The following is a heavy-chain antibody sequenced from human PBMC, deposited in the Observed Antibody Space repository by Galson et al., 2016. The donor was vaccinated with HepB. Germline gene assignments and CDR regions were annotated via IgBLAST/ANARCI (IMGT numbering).Heavy chain of an antibody. Sequence: SLRLSCAVFGFTVSNNYMSWVHQAPGKGLEWVSVIYSGGSTYYADSVKGRFTISRDNSKNTVYLQMNSLRDEDTAVYYCARLWFGELARVFWGQGTLVTVSS. D-gene: IGHD3-10*01. CDR1: GFTVSNNY. V-gene: IGHV3-53*01. CDR2: IYSGGST. J-gene: IGHJ1*01. CDR3: ARLWFGELARVF.